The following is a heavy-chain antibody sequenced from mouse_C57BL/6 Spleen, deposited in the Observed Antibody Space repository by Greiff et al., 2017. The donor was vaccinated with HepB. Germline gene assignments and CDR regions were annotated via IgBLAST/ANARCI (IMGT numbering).Heavy chain of an antibody. CDR2: IRNKANGYTT. V-gene: IGHV7-3*01. D-gene: IGHD4-1*02. J-gene: IGHJ2*01. CDR1: GFTFTDYY. Sequence: EVKLMESGGGLVQPGGSLSLSCAASGFTFTDYYMSWVRQPPGKALEWLGFIRNKANGYTTEYSASVKGRFTISRDNSQSILYLQMNALRAEDSATYYCARRAPTGSYYFDYWGQGTTLTVSS. CDR3: ARRAPTGSYYFDY.